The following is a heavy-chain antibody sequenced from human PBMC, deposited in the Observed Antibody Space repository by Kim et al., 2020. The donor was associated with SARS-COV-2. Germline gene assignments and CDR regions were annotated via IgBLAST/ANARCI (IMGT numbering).Heavy chain of an antibody. Sequence: GGSLRLSCAASGFTFSDYYMNWVRQAPGKGLEWVAYICGDSDYIDYADSVIDRVRISRDNAKNSLYLQINNVRAEDTAVYYCTKEAGRYFDWFFPTSPGYGSCGMDVWGQGTTVTVSS. V-gene: IGHV3-11*05. CDR3: TKEAGRYFDWFFPTSPGYGSCGMDV. D-gene: IGHD3-9*01. CDR1: GFTFSDYY. CDR2: ICGDSDYI. J-gene: IGHJ6*02.